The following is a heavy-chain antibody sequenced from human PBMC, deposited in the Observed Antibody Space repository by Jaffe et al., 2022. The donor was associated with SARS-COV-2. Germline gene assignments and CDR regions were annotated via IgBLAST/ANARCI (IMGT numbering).Heavy chain of an antibody. V-gene: IGHV3-23*01. CDR3: AKDYGTYPYFFDY. D-gene: IGHD1-26*01. Sequence: EVQLLESGGGLVQPGESLRLSCATSGFTFGSYAMSWVRQAPGKGPEWVSGISGSGGSTNSADSVKGRFTISRDNSNNTVFLQMNSLRVEDTAVYYCAKDYGTYPYFFDYWGQGTLVTVSS. CDR1: GFTFGSYA. J-gene: IGHJ4*02. CDR2: ISGSGGST.